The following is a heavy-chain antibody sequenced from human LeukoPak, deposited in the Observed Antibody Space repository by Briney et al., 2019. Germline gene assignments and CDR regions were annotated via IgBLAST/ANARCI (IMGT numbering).Heavy chain of an antibody. J-gene: IGHJ4*02. D-gene: IGHD1-26*01. CDR3: AGAISKGAGIDS. V-gene: IGHV3-33*03. CDR1: GFTFDKYG. CDR2: IWHDGSRT. Sequence: PGGSLRLSCATSGFTFDKYGIHWVRQAPGKGLEWVAVIWHDGSRTHYADSLKGRFTISRDNSEDTAFLQMNSLTVEDTATYYCAGAISKGAGIDSWGQGTLVTVSS.